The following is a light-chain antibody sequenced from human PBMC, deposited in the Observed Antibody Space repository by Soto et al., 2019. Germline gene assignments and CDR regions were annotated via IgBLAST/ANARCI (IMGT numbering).Light chain of an antibody. CDR1: SSDVGGYKY. CDR3: SSLSDSRNLF. J-gene: IGLJ1*01. CDR2: DVS. V-gene: IGLV2-14*01. Sequence: QSALTQPASVSGSPGQSITISCSGTSSDVGGYKYVSWYQHHPGKAPKLLIYDVSNRPSGISDRFSGSKSGNAASLTISGLQADDEADYYCSSLSDSRNLFFGTGTKLTVL.